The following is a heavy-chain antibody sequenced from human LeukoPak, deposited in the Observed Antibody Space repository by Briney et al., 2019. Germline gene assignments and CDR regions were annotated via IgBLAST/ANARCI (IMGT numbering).Heavy chain of an antibody. CDR3: ARGGARSFAP. Sequence: ASVKVSCRTSGYTFTAYEIHWVRQATGQGLEWMGWMNPNSGNTGYEQKFQGRVTMTRDTSMTTAYMELNSLRFEDTATYYRARGGARSFAPWGQGTLVTVSS. V-gene: IGHV1-8*01. CDR2: MNPNSGNT. CDR1: GYTFTAYE. J-gene: IGHJ5*02. D-gene: IGHD1-26*01.